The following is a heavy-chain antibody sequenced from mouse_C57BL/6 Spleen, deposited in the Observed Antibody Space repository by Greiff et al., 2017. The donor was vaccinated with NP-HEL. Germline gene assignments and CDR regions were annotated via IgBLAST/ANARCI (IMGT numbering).Heavy chain of an antibody. V-gene: IGHV1-19*01. Sequence: EVQLQQSGPVLVKPGASVKMSCKASGYTFTDYYMNWVKQSHGKSLEWIGVINPYNGGTSYNQKFKGKATLTVDKSSSTAYMELNSLTSEASAVYYCARDYYGSHFDYWGQGTTLTVSS. J-gene: IGHJ2*01. CDR1: GYTFTDYY. CDR2: INPYNGGT. D-gene: IGHD1-1*01. CDR3: ARDYYGSHFDY.